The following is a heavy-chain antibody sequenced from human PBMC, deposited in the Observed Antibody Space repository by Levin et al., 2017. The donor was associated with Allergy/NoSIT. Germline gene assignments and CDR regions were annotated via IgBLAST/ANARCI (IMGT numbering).Heavy chain of an antibody. CDR3: ARAPLGYDFWTY. J-gene: IGHJ4*02. CDR1: GGSFSGYY. CDR2: INHSGST. Sequence: PSETLSLTCAVYGGSFSGYYWSWIRQPPGKGLEWIGEINHSGSTNYNPSLKSRVTISVDTSKNQFSLKLSSVTAADTAVYYCARAPLGYDFWTYWGQGTLVTVSS. V-gene: IGHV4-34*01. D-gene: IGHD3-3*01.